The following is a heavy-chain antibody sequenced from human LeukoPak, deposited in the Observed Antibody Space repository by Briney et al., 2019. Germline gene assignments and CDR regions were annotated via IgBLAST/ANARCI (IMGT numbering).Heavy chain of an antibody. Sequence: GGSLRLSCAASGFTFSSYSMNWVRQAPGKGLEWVSSISSSSSYIYYADSVKGRFTISRDNAKNSLYLRMNSLRAEDTAVYYCAREFGYCSGGSCYSFGYYFDYWGQGTLVTVSS. CDR3: AREFGYCSGGSCYSFGYYFDY. J-gene: IGHJ4*02. CDR1: GFTFSSYS. D-gene: IGHD2-15*01. CDR2: ISSSSSYI. V-gene: IGHV3-21*01.